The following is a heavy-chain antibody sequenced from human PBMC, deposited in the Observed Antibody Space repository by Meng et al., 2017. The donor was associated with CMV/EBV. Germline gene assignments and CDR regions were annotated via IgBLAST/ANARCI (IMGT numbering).Heavy chain of an antibody. J-gene: IGHJ3*02. V-gene: IGHV3-7*01. D-gene: IGHD3-10*01. Sequence: GESLKISCAASGFTFSSYWMSWVRQAPGKGLEWVANIKQDGSEKYYVDSVKGRFTISRDNAKNSLYLQMNSLRAEDTAVYYCARGLRGPNLVRGVTHDAFDIWGQGTMVTVSS. CDR2: IKQDGSEK. CDR3: ARGLRGPNLVRGVTHDAFDI. CDR1: GFTFSSYW.